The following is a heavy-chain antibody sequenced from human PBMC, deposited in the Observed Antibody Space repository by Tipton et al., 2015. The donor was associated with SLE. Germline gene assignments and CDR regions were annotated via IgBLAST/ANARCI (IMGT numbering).Heavy chain of an antibody. V-gene: IGHV3-30*02. D-gene: IGHD3-22*01. Sequence: SLRLSCAASGFTFSSYGMHWVRQAPGKGLEWVAFIRYDGSNKYYADSVKGRFTISRDNAKNSLYLQMNSLRAEDTAVYYCARGYYDSSGSGAFDIWGQGTMVTVSS. J-gene: IGHJ3*02. CDR1: GFTFSSYG. CDR3: ARGYYDSSGSGAFDI. CDR2: IRYDGSNK.